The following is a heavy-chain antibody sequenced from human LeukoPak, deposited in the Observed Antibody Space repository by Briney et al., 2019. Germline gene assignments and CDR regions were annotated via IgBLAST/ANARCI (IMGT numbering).Heavy chain of an antibody. V-gene: IGHV3-23*01. CDR1: GFTFSSYA. D-gene: IGHD3-10*01. Sequence: GGSLRLSCAASGFTFSSYAMSWVCQAPGKGLEWVSSIGDSGGNTYYADSVKGRFTISRDTSKNTLYLQMNSLRAEDTAVYYCAKYRGFGDSYDSWGQGTLVTVSS. CDR3: AKYRGFGDSYDS. CDR2: IGDSGGNT. J-gene: IGHJ4*02.